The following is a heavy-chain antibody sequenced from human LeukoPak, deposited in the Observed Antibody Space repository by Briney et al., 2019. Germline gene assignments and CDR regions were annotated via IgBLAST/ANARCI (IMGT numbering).Heavy chain of an antibody. V-gene: IGHV4-39*07. CDR3: AGDRSYVDV. Sequence: SETLSLTCTVSGGSISSSTHYWGWIRQPPGKGLEWIGTIYYSGSTYYNPSLKSRISMSVDTSKKQFSLKLSSVTAADTAVYYCAGDRSYVDVWGKGTTVTVSS. J-gene: IGHJ6*03. CDR2: IYYSGST. CDR1: GGSISSSTHY.